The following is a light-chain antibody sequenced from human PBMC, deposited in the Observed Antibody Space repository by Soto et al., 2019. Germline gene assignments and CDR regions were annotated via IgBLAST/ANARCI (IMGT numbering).Light chain of an antibody. V-gene: IGKV1-39*01. J-gene: IGKJ2*01. CDR3: QQSDRTPVT. Sequence: DIQMTQSPSSLSASVGDRVTITCRASQSIATFLNWYQQRPGQAPRLLIYAASNLENGVPSMFSGSGSETVFTLTISSLHPEDFATYYCQQSDRTPVTFGQGTKLEIK. CDR2: AAS. CDR1: QSIATF.